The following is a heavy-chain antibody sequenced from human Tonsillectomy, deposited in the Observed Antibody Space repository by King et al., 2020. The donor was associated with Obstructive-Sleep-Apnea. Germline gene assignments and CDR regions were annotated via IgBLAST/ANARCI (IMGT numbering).Heavy chain of an antibody. J-gene: IGHJ4*02. CDR1: GGSISSGGYY. D-gene: IGHD6-13*01. Sequence: LQLQESGPGLVKPSQTLSLTCTVSGGSISSGGYYWSWIRQHPGKGLEWIGYIYYSGSTYYNPSLKSRVTISVDTSKNQFSLKLSSVTAADTAVYYCARDHGFPSSWYDHYFDYWGQGTLVTVSS. V-gene: IGHV4-31*03. CDR3: ARDHGFPSSWYDHYFDY. CDR2: IYYSGST.